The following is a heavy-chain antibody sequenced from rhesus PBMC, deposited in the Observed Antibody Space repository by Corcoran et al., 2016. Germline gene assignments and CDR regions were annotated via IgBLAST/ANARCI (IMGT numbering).Heavy chain of an antibody. CDR3: ARKDSSGWYYFDY. J-gene: IGHJ4*01. CDR2: IYGSSGST. CDR1: GYSISSNY. D-gene: IGHD6-31*01. Sequence: QVQLQESGPGLVKPSETLSLTCAVSGYSISSNYWSWIRQPPGKGLEWIGYIYGSSGSTYYNPSLKSRGTSSKDTSKNQFSLKLSSVTAADTAVYYCARKDSSGWYYFDYWGQGVLVTVSS. V-gene: IGHV4S7*01.